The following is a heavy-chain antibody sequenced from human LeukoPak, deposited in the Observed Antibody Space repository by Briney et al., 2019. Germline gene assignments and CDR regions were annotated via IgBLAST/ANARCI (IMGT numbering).Heavy chain of an antibody. J-gene: IGHJ4*02. CDR1: GFTFSSYT. Sequence: PGGSLRLSCAASGFTFSSYTMSWVRQAPGKGLEWVSTITTSDGNTYYADSVKGRFTISRDNSKNTLYLQMNSLRAEDTAVYYCAKDQARPYYFDYWGQGTLVTVSS. V-gene: IGHV3-23*01. CDR3: AKDQARPYYFDY. CDR2: ITTSDGNT.